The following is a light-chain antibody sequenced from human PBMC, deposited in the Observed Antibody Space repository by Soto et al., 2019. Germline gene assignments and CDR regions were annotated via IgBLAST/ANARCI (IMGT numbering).Light chain of an antibody. CDR2: DAF. CDR1: QSVGSY. Sequence: EIVLTQSPATLSLSPGERATLSCRASQSVGSYFAWYQQKPGQAPRLLIYDAFSRATGIPARFSGSGSGTDFTLTISSLAPEYFAVYFCQQRSSWPLTFGGGTMVEIK. J-gene: IGKJ4*01. CDR3: QQRSSWPLT. V-gene: IGKV3-11*01.